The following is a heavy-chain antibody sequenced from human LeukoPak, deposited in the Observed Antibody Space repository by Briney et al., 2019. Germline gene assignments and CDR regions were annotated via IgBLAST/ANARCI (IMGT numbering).Heavy chain of an antibody. CDR3: AKADYYDSSGYYRFDY. CDR2: ISGRGGST. V-gene: IGHV3-23*01. CDR1: GFTFSSYS. D-gene: IGHD3-22*01. Sequence: LPGGSLRLSCAAPGFTFSSYSMNWIRQAPGKGLEWVSAISGRGGSTYYADSVKGRFTISRDNSKNTLYLQMNSLRAEDTAVYYCAKADYYDSSGYYRFDYWGQGTLVTVSS. J-gene: IGHJ4*02.